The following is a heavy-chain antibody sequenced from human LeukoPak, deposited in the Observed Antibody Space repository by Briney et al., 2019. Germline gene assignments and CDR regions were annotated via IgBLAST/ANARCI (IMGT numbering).Heavy chain of an antibody. V-gene: IGHV3-53*04. CDR1: GFTVSSNY. D-gene: IGHD5-18*01. Sequence: GGSLRLSCAASGFTVSSNYMSWVRQAPGKGLEWVSVIFSGGTTYYADSVRGRFTISRHNSENTLYLQMNSLRGEDTAVYYCARGVLGYSYGFDYWGQGTLVTVSS. CDR2: IFSGGTT. CDR3: ARGVLGYSYGFDY. J-gene: IGHJ4*02.